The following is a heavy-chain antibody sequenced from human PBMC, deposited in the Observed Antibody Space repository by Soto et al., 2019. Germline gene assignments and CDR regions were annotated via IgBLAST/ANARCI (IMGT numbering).Heavy chain of an antibody. J-gene: IGHJ4*02. D-gene: IGHD2-2*01. CDR2: MYHSGST. CDR1: GGSISSGGYS. V-gene: IGHV4-30-2*01. Sequence: QLQLQESGSGLVKPSQTLSLTCAVSGGSISSGGYSWSWIRQPPGKGLEWIGYMYHSGSTYYNPXXXXXXXXXXXXXXXXXXXXXXXXTXXXXXXXXCPRVPDYWGQGILVTVSS. CDR3: PRVPDY.